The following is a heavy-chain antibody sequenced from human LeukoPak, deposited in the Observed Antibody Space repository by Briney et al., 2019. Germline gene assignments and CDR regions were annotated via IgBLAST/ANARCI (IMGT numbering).Heavy chain of an antibody. Sequence: GGSLRLSCAASGFTFSNAWMSWVRQAPGKGLEWVDRIKSKTGGGTPDYAAHVKGRFTITNDDSINTLYLQMNSLKTEDTAVYYCTTDGYSSSWVEGADAFDIWGQGTMVTVSS. CDR3: TTDGYSSSWVEGADAFDI. CDR2: IKSKTGGGTP. J-gene: IGHJ3*02. V-gene: IGHV3-15*01. D-gene: IGHD6-13*01. CDR1: GFTFSNAW.